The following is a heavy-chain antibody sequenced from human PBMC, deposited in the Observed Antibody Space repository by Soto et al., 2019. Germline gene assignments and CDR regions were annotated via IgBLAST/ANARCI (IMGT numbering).Heavy chain of an antibody. CDR3: TRPSTDSSGHPIGY. CDR2: IRSKANSYAT. D-gene: IGHD3-22*01. CDR1: GFTFSGSA. J-gene: IGHJ4*02. Sequence: EVQLVESGGGLVQPGGSLKLSCAASGFTFSGSAMHWVRQASGKGLEWVGRIRSKANSYATAYAASVKGRFTISRDALKNTAYLQMKSLKTEDTAVYYCTRPSTDSSGHPIGYWGQGTLVTVSS. V-gene: IGHV3-73*02.